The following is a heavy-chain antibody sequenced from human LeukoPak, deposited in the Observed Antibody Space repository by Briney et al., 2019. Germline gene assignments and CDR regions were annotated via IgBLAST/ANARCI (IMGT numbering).Heavy chain of an antibody. CDR1: GGSISSGGYY. CDR3: ARDSSMWWLDP. Sequence: ASETLSLTCTVSGGSISSGGYYWSWIRQHPGKGLEWIGYIYYSGSTYYNPSLKSRVTISVDTSKNQFSLKLSSVTAADTAVCYCARDSSMWWLDPWGQGTLVTVSS. D-gene: IGHD2-2*01. CDR2: IYYSGST. V-gene: IGHV4-31*03. J-gene: IGHJ5*02.